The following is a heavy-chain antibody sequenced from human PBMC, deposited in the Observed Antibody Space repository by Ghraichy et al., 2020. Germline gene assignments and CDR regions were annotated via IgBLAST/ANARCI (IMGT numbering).Heavy chain of an antibody. CDR1: GYTFTSYG. CDR2: IGAYNGNT. J-gene: IGHJ6*02. CDR3: ARDLEGYCSGGSCYSDYYYYGMDV. Sequence: ASVKLSCKASGYTFTSYGISWVRQAPGQGLEWMGWIGAYNGNTNYAQKLQGRVTMTTDTSTSTAYMELRSLRSDDTAVYYCARDLEGYCSGGSCYSDYYYYGMDVWGQGTTVTVSS. D-gene: IGHD2-15*01. V-gene: IGHV1-18*04.